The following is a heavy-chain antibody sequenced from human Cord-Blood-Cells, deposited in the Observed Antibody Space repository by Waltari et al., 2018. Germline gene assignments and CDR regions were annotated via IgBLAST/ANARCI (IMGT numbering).Heavy chain of an antibody. CDR3: ARSYYDSSGYYYYFDY. CDR1: GFTFSDHY. J-gene: IGHJ4*02. CDR2: TRNKANSYTT. V-gene: IGHV3-72*01. Sequence: EVQLVESGGGLVQPGGSLRLSCAASGFTFSDHYMHWVRQAPGKGLEWVGRTRNKANSYTTEYAASVKGRFTISRDDSKNSLYLQMNSLKTEDTAVYYCARSYYDSSGYYYYFDYWGQGTLVTVSS. D-gene: IGHD3-22*01.